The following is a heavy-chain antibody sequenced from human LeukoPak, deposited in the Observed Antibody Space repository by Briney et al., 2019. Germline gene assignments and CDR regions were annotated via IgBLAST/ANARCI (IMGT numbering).Heavy chain of an antibody. CDR3: AKAVGGSSSWNSFPSFDY. Sequence: GGSLRLSCAASGFRFSSYAMSWVRQAPGKGLEWVSAISGSGGSTYYADSVKGRFTISRDNSKNTLYLQMNSLRAEVTALYYCAKAVGGSSSWNSFPSFDYWGQGTLVTVSS. CDR1: GFRFSSYA. CDR2: ISGSGGST. D-gene: IGHD6-13*01. V-gene: IGHV3-23*01. J-gene: IGHJ4*02.